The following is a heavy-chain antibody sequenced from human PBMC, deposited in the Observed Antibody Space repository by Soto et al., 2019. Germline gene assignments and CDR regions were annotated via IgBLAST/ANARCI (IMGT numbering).Heavy chain of an antibody. J-gene: IGHJ6*02. CDR2: FHYSGRT. Sequence: PSETLSLTCSVSGGSISSGPYSWGWIRQPPGKGLEWIGTFHYSGRTYYSPSLESRVTISVGTSKNQFSLKVSSVTAADTAVFYCARLAGYCSGTSCYGYYGMDVWGQGTTVTVSS. D-gene: IGHD2-2*01. CDR1: GGSISSGPYS. CDR3: ARLAGYCSGTSCYGYYGMDV. V-gene: IGHV4-39*01.